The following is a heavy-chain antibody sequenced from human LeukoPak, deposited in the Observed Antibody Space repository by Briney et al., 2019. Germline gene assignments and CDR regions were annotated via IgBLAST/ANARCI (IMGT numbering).Heavy chain of an antibody. D-gene: IGHD2/OR15-2a*01. J-gene: IGHJ3*02. CDR1: GFTFSSYA. CDR2: ISYDGSNK. CDR3: ARDNNDAFDI. V-gene: IGHV3-30*04. Sequence: GGSLRLSCAASGFTFSSYAMHWVRQAPGKGLEWVAVISYDGSNKYYADSVKGRFTISRDNSKNTLYLQMNSLRAEDTAVYYRARDNNDAFDIWGQGTMVTVSS.